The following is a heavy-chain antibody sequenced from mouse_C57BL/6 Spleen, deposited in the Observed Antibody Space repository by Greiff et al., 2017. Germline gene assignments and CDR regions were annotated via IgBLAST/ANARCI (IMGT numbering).Heavy chain of an antibody. CDR3: ARGYGSSYRFAY. J-gene: IGHJ3*01. CDR2: ISYDGSN. CDR1: GYSITSCYY. D-gene: IGHD1-1*01. Sequence: EVKLMESGPGLVKPSQSLSLTCSVSGYSITSCYYWNWIRQFPGNKLELMGYISYDGSNNYNPSLKNRISITRDTSKNQFFLKLNSVTTEDTDTYRCARGYGSSYRFAYWGQGTLVTVSA. V-gene: IGHV3-6*01.